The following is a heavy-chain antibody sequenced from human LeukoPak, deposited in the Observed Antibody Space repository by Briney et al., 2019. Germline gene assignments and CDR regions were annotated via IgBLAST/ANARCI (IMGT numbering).Heavy chain of an antibody. J-gene: IGHJ4*02. D-gene: IGHD3-22*01. Sequence: SETLSLTCAVSGDSIKMGYYWAWIRQPPGKGLEWIGSIDHSGSYYSTPSLKSRLTISLHSSKKHFSMELNSVTAADTAVYYCARGVSDSGGYRYYGGFYYFDFWGQGTLVTVSS. CDR2: IDHSGSY. V-gene: IGHV4-38-2*01. CDR3: ARGVSDSGGYRYYGGFYYFDF. CDR1: GDSIKMGYY.